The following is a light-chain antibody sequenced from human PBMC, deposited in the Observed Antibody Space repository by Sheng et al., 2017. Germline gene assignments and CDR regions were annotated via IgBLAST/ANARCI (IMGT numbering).Light chain of an antibody. CDR2: DTS. Sequence: ENVLTQSPGTLSLSPGERATLSCRASQSVRSNFLAWYQQKPGQAPRLLIYDTSNRVTGIPDRFSGSGSGTDFTLTISRLEPEDFAVYYCQQYGSSPGFGPGTKVEIK. J-gene: IGKJ3*01. CDR1: QSVRSNF. V-gene: IGKV3-20*01. CDR3: QQYGSSPG.